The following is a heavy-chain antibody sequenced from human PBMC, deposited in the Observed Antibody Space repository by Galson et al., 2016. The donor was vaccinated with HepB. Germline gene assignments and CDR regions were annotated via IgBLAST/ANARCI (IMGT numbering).Heavy chain of an antibody. V-gene: IGHV3-23*01. CDR2: LTASGGS. Sequence: SLRLSCAASGFTCSKYAMTWVRQAPGKGLEWVSTLTASGGSYYAASVKGRFTISRDNSKNTLYLQMNSLRAEDTAVYFCAKDWGYDLWSGGYHYGMDVWGRGTLVTVSS. D-gene: IGHD3-3*01. J-gene: IGHJ6*02. CDR1: GFTCSKYA. CDR3: AKDWGYDLWSGGYHYGMDV.